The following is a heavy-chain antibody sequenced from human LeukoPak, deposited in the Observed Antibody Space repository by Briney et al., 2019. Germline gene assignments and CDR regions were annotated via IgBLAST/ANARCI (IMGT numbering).Heavy chain of an antibody. J-gene: IGHJ6*03. CDR3: AGGSNGDHYYMDV. Sequence: PSETLSLTCAVSGGSIYSGGYSWSWIRQPPGKGLEWIGYKYYSGSTYYNPSLKSRVTISVDTSKNQFSLKLSSVTAADTAVYYCAGGSNGDHYYMDVWGKGTTVTVSS. V-gene: IGHV4-30-4*07. CDR2: KYYSGST. D-gene: IGHD3-10*01. CDR1: GGSIYSGGYS.